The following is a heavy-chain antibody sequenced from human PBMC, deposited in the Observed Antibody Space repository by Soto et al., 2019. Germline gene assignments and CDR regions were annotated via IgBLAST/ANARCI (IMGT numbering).Heavy chain of an antibody. Sequence: QVQLQESGPGLVKPSQTLSLTCTVSGGSISSGGYYWSWIRQHPGKGLEWIGYIYYSGRTYYNPSLKSRVTISVDTSKNQFSLKLSSVTAADTAVYYCARDPNYYGSGSYLASSGWFDPWGQGTLVTVSS. CDR3: ARDPNYYGSGSYLASSGWFDP. D-gene: IGHD3-10*01. CDR2: IYYSGRT. V-gene: IGHV4-31*03. J-gene: IGHJ5*02. CDR1: GGSISSGGYY.